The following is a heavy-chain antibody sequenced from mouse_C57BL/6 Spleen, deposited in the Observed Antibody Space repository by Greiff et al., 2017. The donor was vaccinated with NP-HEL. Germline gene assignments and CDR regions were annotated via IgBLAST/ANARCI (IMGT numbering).Heavy chain of an antibody. CDR2: IRLKSDNYAT. CDR3: TTVTTVVAPFDY. CDR1: GFTFSNYW. V-gene: IGHV6-3*01. D-gene: IGHD1-1*01. Sequence: EVQLVESGGGLVQPGGSMKLSCVASGFTFSNYWMNWVRQSPEKGLEWVAQIRLKSDNYATHYAESVKGRFTISRDDSKSSVYLQMNNLRAEDTGIYYCTTVTTVVAPFDYWGQGTTLTVSS. J-gene: IGHJ2*01.